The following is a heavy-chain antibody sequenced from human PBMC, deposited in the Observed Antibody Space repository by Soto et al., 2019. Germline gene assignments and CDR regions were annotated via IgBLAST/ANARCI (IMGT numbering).Heavy chain of an antibody. CDR3: VKDRGRSAYSAYDY. D-gene: IGHD3-22*01. V-gene: IGHV3-23*01. CDR2: IGATGETT. J-gene: IGHJ4*02. CDR1: GFTFSTYA. Sequence: VQLLESGGGLVQPGGSLRLSCAASGFTFSTYAMSWVRQAPGKGLEWVSTIGATGETTYYTGSVKGRFTISRDNSKNTLYLQMNSLRADDTAIFYCVKDRGRSAYSAYDYWGQGTLVAVSS.